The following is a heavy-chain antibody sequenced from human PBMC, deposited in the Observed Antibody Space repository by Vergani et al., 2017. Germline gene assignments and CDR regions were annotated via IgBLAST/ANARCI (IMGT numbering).Heavy chain of an antibody. D-gene: IGHD6-13*01. J-gene: IGHJ3*02. V-gene: IGHV4-59*01. CDR3: ARGGEYSSGWYRAFDI. CDR2: IYYSGST. Sequence: QVQLQQWGAGLLKPSETLSLTCTVSGGSISSYYWSWIRQPPGKGLEWIGYIYYSGSTNYNPSLKSRVTISVDTSKNQSSLKLSSATAADTAVDYCARGGEYSSGWYRAFDIWGQGTMVTVSS. CDR1: GGSISSYY.